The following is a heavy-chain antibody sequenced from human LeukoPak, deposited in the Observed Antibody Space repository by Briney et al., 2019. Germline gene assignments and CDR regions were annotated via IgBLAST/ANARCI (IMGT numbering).Heavy chain of an antibody. Sequence: ASVKVSCKASGGTFSSYAISWVRQAPGQGLEWMGGIIPIFGTANYAQKFQGRVTITADESTSTAYMELSSLRSEDTAVYYCARDDGRYSSGWYYYYMDVWGKGTTVTVSS. CDR1: GGTFSSYA. CDR3: ARDDGRYSSGWYYYYMDV. V-gene: IGHV1-69*13. J-gene: IGHJ6*03. CDR2: IIPIFGTA. D-gene: IGHD6-19*01.